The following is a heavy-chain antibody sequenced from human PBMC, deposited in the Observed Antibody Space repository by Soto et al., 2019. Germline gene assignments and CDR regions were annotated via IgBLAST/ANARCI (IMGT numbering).Heavy chain of an antibody. J-gene: IGHJ6*03. V-gene: IGHV4-59*08. CDR2: IYYSGST. Sequence: QVQLQESGPGLVKPSETLSLTCTVSGGSISSYYWSWIRQPPGKGLEWIGYIYYSGSTNYNPSLKSRVTISVDTSKNQFSLKLSSVTAADTAVYYCARLMGSGNPLQLTYYYYMDVWGKGTTVTVSS. D-gene: IGHD1-1*01. CDR1: GGSISSYY. CDR3: ARLMGSGNPLQLTYYYYMDV.